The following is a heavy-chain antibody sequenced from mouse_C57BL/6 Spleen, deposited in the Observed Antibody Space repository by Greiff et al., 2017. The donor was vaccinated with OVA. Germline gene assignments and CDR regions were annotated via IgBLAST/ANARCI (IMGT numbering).Heavy chain of an antibody. J-gene: IGHJ2*01. CDR3: ARSFYYGSSYDYFDY. CDR2: IDPSDSET. V-gene: IGHV1-52*01. CDR1: GYTFTSYW. Sequence: QVQLQQPGAELVRPGSSVKLSCKASGYTFTSYWMHWVKQRPIQGLEWIGNIDPSDSETHYNQKFKDKATLTVDKSSSTAYMQLSSLTSEDSAVYYCARSFYYGSSYDYFDYWGLGTTLTVSS. D-gene: IGHD1-1*01.